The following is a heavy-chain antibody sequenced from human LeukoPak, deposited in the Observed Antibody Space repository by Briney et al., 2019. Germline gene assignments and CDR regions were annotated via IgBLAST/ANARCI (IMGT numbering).Heavy chain of an antibody. CDR2: IYPADSET. D-gene: IGHD1-1*01. Sequence: GESLKISCQAFDYTFVNYWIAWVRQMPGKGLEWMGIIYPADSETRYSPSFQGHVSISADDSSNVAYLEWKSLKVSDTARYYCTAYNWAEAPAFDLWGQGTMVTVSS. V-gene: IGHV5-51*01. CDR1: DYTFVNYW. J-gene: IGHJ3*01. CDR3: TAYNWAEAPAFDL.